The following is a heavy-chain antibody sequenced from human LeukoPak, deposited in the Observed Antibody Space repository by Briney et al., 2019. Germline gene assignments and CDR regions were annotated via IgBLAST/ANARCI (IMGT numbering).Heavy chain of an antibody. CDR1: GFTFSSYA. J-gene: IGHJ5*02. Sequence: GGSLRLSCAASGFTFSSYAMSWVRQAPGKGLEWVSAISGSGGSTYYADSVNGRFTISRDNSKNTLYLQMNSLRAEDTAVYYCAKDLRYYNWNPRPNWFDPWGQGTLVTVSS. CDR2: ISGSGGST. V-gene: IGHV3-23*01. CDR3: AKDLRYYNWNPRPNWFDP. D-gene: IGHD1-20*01.